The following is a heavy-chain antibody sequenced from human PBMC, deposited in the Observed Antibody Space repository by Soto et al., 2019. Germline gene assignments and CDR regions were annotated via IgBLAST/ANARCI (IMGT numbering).Heavy chain of an antibody. D-gene: IGHD3-10*01. CDR2: ISGSGGST. V-gene: IGHV3-23*01. CDR3: GKVRVGGFIIQKRYGMSV. Sequence: PGGSLRLSCAASGFTFSSYAMSWVRQAPGKGLEWVSAISGSGGSTYYADSVKGRFTISRDNSKNTLYLQMNSLRAEDTAVYYLGKVRVGGFIIQKRYGMSVGGKGTTVTVSS. J-gene: IGHJ6*04. CDR1: GFTFSSYA.